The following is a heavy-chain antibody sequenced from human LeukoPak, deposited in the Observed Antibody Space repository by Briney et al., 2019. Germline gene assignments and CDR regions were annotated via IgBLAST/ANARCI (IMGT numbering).Heavy chain of an antibody. CDR1: GGTFSSYA. CDR2: IIPIFGTA. CDR3: ASRYCSSASCYANYYYYGMDV. V-gene: IGHV1-69*13. D-gene: IGHD2-2*01. Sequence: SVKVSCKASGGTFSSYAISWVRQAPGQGLEWMGGIIPIFGTANYAQKFQGRVTITADESTSTAYMELSSLRSEDTAVYYCASRYCSSASCYANYYYYGMDVWGQGTTVTVSS. J-gene: IGHJ6*02.